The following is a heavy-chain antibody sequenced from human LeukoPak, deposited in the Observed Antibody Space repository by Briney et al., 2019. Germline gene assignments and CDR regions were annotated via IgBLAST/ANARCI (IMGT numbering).Heavy chain of an antibody. V-gene: IGHV3-21*01. D-gene: IGHD6-13*01. CDR2: ISSSSSYI. CDR1: GFTFSSYS. CDR3: ARGIAAAPTYYYYYMDV. Sequence: PGGSLRLSCAASGFTFSSYSMNWVRQAPGKGLEWVSSISSSSSYIYYADSVKGRFTISRDNAKNSLYLQMNSLRAEDTAVYYCARGIAAAPTYYYYYMDVWGKGTTVTVSS. J-gene: IGHJ6*03.